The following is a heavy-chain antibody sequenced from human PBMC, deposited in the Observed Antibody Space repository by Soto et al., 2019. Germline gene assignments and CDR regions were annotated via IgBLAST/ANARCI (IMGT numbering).Heavy chain of an antibody. V-gene: IGHV3-11*01. D-gene: IGHD2-2*01. J-gene: IGHJ5*02. CDR2: ISSSGSTI. CDR1: GFTFSDYY. Sequence: PGGSLRLSCAASGFTFSDYYMSWIRQAPGKGLEWVSYISSSGSTIYYADSVKGRFTISRDNAKNSLYLQMNSLRAEDTAVYYCARVQALRRIIVVVPAAGRSWFDPWGQGTLVTVSS. CDR3: ARVQALRRIIVVVPAAGRSWFDP.